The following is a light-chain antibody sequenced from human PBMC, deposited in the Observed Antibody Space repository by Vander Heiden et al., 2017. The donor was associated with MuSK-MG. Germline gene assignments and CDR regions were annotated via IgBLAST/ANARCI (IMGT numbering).Light chain of an antibody. V-gene: IGKV1-39*01. CDR1: QSISSY. J-gene: IGKJ1*01. CDR3: QQSYRTRGT. Sequence: DIQMTQSPSSLSASVGDRVTITCRASQSISSYLNWYQQKPGKAPKLLIYAASSLQSGVPSRFSGSGSGTDFTLTISSLQPEDFATYYCQQSYRTRGTFGQGTKVEIK. CDR2: AAS.